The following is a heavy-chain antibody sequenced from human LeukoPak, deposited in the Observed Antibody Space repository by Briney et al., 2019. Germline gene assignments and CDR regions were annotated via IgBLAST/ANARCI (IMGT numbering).Heavy chain of an antibody. D-gene: IGHD4-17*01. J-gene: IGHJ4*02. V-gene: IGHV3-73*01. Sequence: GGSLKLSCAASSFTFSGSSIHWVRQASGKGLEWVGRIRSKANNYATAYAASVNGNFTISRDDSKNTAYLQMNNLKTEDTAVYYCTRFPDYGDHPPFDYWGQGTLVTVSS. CDR2: IRSKANNYAT. CDR1: SFTFSGSS. CDR3: TRFPDYGDHPPFDY.